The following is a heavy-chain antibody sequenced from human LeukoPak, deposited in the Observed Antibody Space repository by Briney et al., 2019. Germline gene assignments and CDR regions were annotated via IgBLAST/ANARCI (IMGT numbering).Heavy chain of an antibody. D-gene: IGHD5-18*01. CDR1: GFTFSSYG. V-gene: IGHV3-30*18. Sequence: PGGSLRLSCAASGFTFSSYGIHWVRQAPGKGLEWVAVISYDGGSKYYADSVKGRFTISRDNSKNTLYLQMNSLRAEDTAMYYCAKVPARGYSYGYDYFDYWGQGTLVTVSS. J-gene: IGHJ4*02. CDR3: AKVPARGYSYGYDYFDY. CDR2: ISYDGGSK.